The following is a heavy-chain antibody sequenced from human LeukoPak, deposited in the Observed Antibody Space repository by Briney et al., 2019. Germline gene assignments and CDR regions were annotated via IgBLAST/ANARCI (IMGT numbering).Heavy chain of an antibody. D-gene: IGHD2-15*01. Sequence: ASVKVSCKASGGTFSSYAISWVRQAPGQGLEWMGGIIPIFGTANYAQKFQGRVTITADESTSTAYMERSSLRSEDTAVYDCNVVVSATVLDYWGQGTLVTVSS. CDR3: NVVVSATVLDY. J-gene: IGHJ4*02. CDR2: IIPIFGTA. CDR1: GGTFSSYA. V-gene: IGHV1-69*13.